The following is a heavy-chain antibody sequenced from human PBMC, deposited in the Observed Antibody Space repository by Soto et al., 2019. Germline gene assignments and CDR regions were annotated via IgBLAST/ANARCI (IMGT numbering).Heavy chain of an antibody. CDR2: ITLDGNNK. Sequence: PGGSLRLSCAASGFTFSNYDIHWVRQAPGKGLEWVAVITLDGNNKDYADSVKGRFTISRDNAKNTVYLQMNSLRAEDTAVYYCATGFRTSTNYFDYWGQGTLVTVSS. CDR1: GFTFSNYD. V-gene: IGHV3-30*03. CDR3: ATGFRTSTNYFDY. J-gene: IGHJ4*02. D-gene: IGHD2-8*01.